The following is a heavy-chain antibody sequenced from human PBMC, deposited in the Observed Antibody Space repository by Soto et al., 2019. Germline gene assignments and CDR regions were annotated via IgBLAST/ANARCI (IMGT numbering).Heavy chain of an antibody. V-gene: IGHV4-30-2*01. D-gene: IGHD5-12*01. CDR2: IYHSGST. Sequence: SETLSLTCTVSGDSISSSNYFWGWIRQPPGKGLEWIGYIYHSGSTYYNPSLKSRVTISVDRSKNQFSLKLSSVTAADTAVYYSARSKIGRGDGYNWHDYWGQGTLVTVSS. J-gene: IGHJ4*02. CDR1: GDSISSSNYF. CDR3: ARSKIGRGDGYNWHDY.